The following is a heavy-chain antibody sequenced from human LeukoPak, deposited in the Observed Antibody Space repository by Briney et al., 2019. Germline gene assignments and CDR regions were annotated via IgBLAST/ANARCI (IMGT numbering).Heavy chain of an antibody. Sequence: GGSLRLSCAASGFTVSSNYMSWVRQAPGKGLEWVSVIYSGGSTYYADSVKGRFTISRDNSKNTLYLQMNSLRAEDTAVYYCARVNYGSGSYSYYYYYYMDVWGKGTTVTISS. V-gene: IGHV3-53*01. CDR3: ARVNYGSGSYSYYYYYYMDV. CDR1: GFTVSSNY. CDR2: IYSGGST. J-gene: IGHJ6*03. D-gene: IGHD3-10*01.